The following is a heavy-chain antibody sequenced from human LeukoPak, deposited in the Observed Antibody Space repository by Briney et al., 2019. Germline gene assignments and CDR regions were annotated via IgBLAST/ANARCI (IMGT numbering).Heavy chain of an antibody. Sequence: GASVKVSCKASGGTFSSYAISWVRQAPGQGLEWMGGIIPIFGTANYAQKFQGRVTITADESTSTAYMELSSLRSEDTAVYYCARPHRFLEWLPDYYYYGMDVWGQGTTVTVSS. CDR1: GGTFSSYA. J-gene: IGHJ6*02. V-gene: IGHV1-69*13. CDR2: IIPIFGTA. D-gene: IGHD3-3*01. CDR3: ARPHRFLEWLPDYYYYGMDV.